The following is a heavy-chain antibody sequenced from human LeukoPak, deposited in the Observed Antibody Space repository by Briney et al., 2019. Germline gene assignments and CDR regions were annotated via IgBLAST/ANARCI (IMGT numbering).Heavy chain of an antibody. J-gene: IGHJ4*02. CDR2: IYDSGNT. CDR3: ARQYGPGYSSTWYFDY. Sequence: SETLSLTCTVSGGSISSSAYSWGWIRQPPGKGLDWIGNIYDSGNTYYNPSLKSRATISVDTSKNQFSLKLNSVTAADTAVYYCARQYGPGYSSTWYFDYWGLGTLVTASS. CDR1: GGSISSSAYS. D-gene: IGHD6-13*01. V-gene: IGHV4-39*01.